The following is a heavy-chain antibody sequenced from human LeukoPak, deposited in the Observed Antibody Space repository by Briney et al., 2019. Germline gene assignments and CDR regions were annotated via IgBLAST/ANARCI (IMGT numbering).Heavy chain of an antibody. CDR3: ARDLQATSSGWYGCDY. CDR2: ISSSGSTI. D-gene: IGHD6-19*01. Sequence: GGSLRLSCAASGFTFSDYYMSWIRQAPGKGLEWVSYISSSGSTIYYADSVKGRFTISRDNAKNSLYLQMNSLSAEDTAVYYCARDLQATSSGWYGCDYWGQGALVTVSS. J-gene: IGHJ4*02. CDR1: GFTFSDYY. V-gene: IGHV3-11*04.